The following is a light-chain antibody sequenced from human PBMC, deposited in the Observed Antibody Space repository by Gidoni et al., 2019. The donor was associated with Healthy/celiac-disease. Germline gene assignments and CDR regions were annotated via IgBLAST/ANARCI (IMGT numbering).Light chain of an antibody. Sequence: DIQLTQSPSFLSASVGDRVTITCRASQGISSYLAWYQQKPGKAPKLLIYAASTLQSGVPSRFSGSGSGTEFTLTISSLQPEDFATYYCQQLNRAFGQXTKVEIK. CDR1: QGISSY. CDR3: QQLNRA. CDR2: AAS. V-gene: IGKV1-9*01. J-gene: IGKJ1*01.